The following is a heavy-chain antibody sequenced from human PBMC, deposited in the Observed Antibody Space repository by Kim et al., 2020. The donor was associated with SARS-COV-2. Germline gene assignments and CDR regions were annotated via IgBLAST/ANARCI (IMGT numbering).Heavy chain of an antibody. Sequence: ASVKVSCKASGYNFITYSFSWVRQAPGQGLEWMGWISTYNGNTNFAQKFQGRVTMTTDTSTTTGYMELRSLTSDDTALYYCARSAAYCSSANCRHFDYWGQGTLVTVSS. CDR2: ISTYNGNT. J-gene: IGHJ4*02. D-gene: IGHD2-2*01. V-gene: IGHV1-18*01. CDR1: GYNFITYS. CDR3: ARSAAYCSSANCRHFDY.